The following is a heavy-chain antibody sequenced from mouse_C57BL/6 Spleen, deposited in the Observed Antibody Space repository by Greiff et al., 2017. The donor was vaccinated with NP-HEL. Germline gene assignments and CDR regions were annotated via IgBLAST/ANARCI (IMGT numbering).Heavy chain of an antibody. J-gene: IGHJ4*01. Sequence: QVQLKQPGAELVKPGASVKVSCKASGYTFTSYWMHWVKQRPGQGLEWIGRIYPSDSDTNYNQKFKGKATLTVDKSSSTAYMQLSSLTSEDSAVYYCAIGTGTTAMDYWGQGTSVTVSS. V-gene: IGHV1-74*01. CDR3: AIGTGTTAMDY. CDR2: IYPSDSDT. CDR1: GYTFTSYW. D-gene: IGHD4-1*01.